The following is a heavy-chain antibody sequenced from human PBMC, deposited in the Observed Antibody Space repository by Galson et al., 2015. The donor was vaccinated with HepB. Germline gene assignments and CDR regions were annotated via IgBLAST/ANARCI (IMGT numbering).Heavy chain of an antibody. CDR1: GFTFSSYA. V-gene: IGHV3-30*04. Sequence: SLRLSCAASGFTFSSYAMHWVRQAPGKGLEWVAVISYDGSNKYYADSVKGRFTISRDNSKNTLYLQMNSLRAEDTAVYYCARGGRIATAPPAYWGQGTLVTVSS. CDR2: ISYDGSNK. CDR3: ARGGRIATAPPAY. J-gene: IGHJ4*02. D-gene: IGHD6-13*01.